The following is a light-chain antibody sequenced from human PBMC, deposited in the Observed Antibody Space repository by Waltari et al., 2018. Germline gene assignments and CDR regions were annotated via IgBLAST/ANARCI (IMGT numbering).Light chain of an antibody. CDR1: QSISDW. V-gene: IGKV1-5*03. CDR3: QQYDRFSGT. J-gene: IGKJ1*01. CDR2: KVS. Sequence: DIQMTQSPSTLSASVGDRVTITCRASQSISDWLAWYQQKPGTAPKRLIYKVSKLESGVPSRFSGSGSGTEFTLTISSLQPDDFATYYCQQYDRFSGTFGPGTKVEIK.